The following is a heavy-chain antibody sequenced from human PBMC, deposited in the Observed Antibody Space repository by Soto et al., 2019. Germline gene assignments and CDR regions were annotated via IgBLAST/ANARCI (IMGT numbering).Heavy chain of an antibody. CDR2: ISWNSGTI. CDR3: AKDARLQEDYFDT. J-gene: IGHJ4*02. D-gene: IGHD4-4*01. CDR1: GFIFEDFA. Sequence: EVQLVESGGGLVQPGRSLRLSCVGSGFIFEDFAMHWARQAPGKGLEWVSGISWNSGTIQYADSVKGRFTISRDNAKDSVYLQMNSLRPDDTALYYCAKDARLQEDYFDTWGQGTLVTVSS. V-gene: IGHV3-9*01.